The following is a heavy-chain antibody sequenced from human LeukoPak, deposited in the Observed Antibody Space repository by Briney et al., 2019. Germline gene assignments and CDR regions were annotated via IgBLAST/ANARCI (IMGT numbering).Heavy chain of an antibody. J-gene: IGHJ4*02. CDR2: ISAYNGNT. D-gene: IGHD6-13*01. CDR3: ASDQSLVAYSSTWFDY. V-gene: IGHV1-18*01. CDR1: GYTFTNYG. Sequence: AASVKVSGKSSGYTFTNYGLSWVRQAPGQGLEWVGCISAYNGNTDYAQNLQGRVTLTTDTSTTTAYMELRSLGSDDTAVYYCASDQSLVAYSSTWFDYWGQGTLVTVSS.